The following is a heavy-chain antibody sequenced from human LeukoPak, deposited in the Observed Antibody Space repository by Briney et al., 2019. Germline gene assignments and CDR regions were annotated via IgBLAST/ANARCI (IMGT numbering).Heavy chain of an antibody. CDR1: GGSFSGYY. CDR2: MNHSGST. Sequence: SETLSLTCAVYGGSFSGYYWSWIRQPPGKGLEWIGEMNHSGSTNYNPSLKSRVTISVDTSKNQFSLKLSSVTAADTAVYYCARVGYYGSGSYYKAFDIWGQGTMVTVSS. J-gene: IGHJ3*02. CDR3: ARVGYYGSGSYYKAFDI. V-gene: IGHV4-34*01. D-gene: IGHD3-10*01.